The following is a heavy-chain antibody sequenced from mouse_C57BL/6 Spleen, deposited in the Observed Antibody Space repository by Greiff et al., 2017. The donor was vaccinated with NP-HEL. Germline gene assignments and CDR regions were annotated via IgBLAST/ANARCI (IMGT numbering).Heavy chain of an antibody. D-gene: IGHD1-1*01. CDR2: INPNNGGT. CDR3: ARTQEGYYYGSSFYAMDY. Sequence: VQLQQSGPELVKPGASVKISCKASGYTFTDYYMNWVKQSHGKSLEWIGDINPNNGGTSYNQKFKGKATLTVDKSSSTAYMELRSLTSEDSAVYYCARTQEGYYYGSSFYAMDYWGQGTSVTVSS. J-gene: IGHJ4*01. CDR1: GYTFTDYY. V-gene: IGHV1-26*01.